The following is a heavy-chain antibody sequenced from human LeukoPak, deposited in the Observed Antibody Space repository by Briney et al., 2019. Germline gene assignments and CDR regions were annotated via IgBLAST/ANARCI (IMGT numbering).Heavy chain of an antibody. CDR2: ICYSGST. Sequence: SETLSLTCTVSGGSISSYYWSWIRQPPGKGLEWIGYICYSGSTNYNPSLKSRVTISVDTSKNQLSLKLNSVTAADTAVYYCARYIWGSYPTFEDYWGQGSLVTVSS. CDR3: ARYIWGSYPTFEDY. V-gene: IGHV4-59*01. CDR1: GGSISSYY. D-gene: IGHD3-16*02. J-gene: IGHJ4*02.